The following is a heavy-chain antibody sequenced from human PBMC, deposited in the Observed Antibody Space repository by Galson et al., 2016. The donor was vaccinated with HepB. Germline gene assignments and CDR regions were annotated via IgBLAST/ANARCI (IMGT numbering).Heavy chain of an antibody. CDR1: GYTFTRNW. D-gene: IGHD1-20*01. Sequence: KVSCKASGYTFTRNWIAWVRQMPGKGLEWMGIIFPGDSQTKYSPSFQGRVTLSIDESIDTAHLQWDSLKASDSATYYCARLWGHNWNYLDFWGQGTLVTVSS. V-gene: IGHV5-51*01. CDR2: IFPGDSQT. J-gene: IGHJ4*02. CDR3: ARLWGHNWNYLDF.